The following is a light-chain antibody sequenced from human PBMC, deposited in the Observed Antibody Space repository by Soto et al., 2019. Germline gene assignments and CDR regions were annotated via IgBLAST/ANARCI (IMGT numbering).Light chain of an antibody. V-gene: IGKV3-11*01. CDR1: QNVNRY. CDR3: QQRRDWPFT. Sequence: EIVLTQSLATLSLSPGDSATLSCRARQNVNRYLAWYQQKPGLAPRLLIYDASNRATGIPARFSGSGSGTDFTLTISSLEPEDVAVYYCQQRRDWPFTFGGGTKVEIK. CDR2: DAS. J-gene: IGKJ4*01.